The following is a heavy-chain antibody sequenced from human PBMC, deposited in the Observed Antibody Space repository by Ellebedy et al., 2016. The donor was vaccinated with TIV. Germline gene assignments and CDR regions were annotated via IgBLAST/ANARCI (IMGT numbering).Heavy chain of an antibody. CDR2: INPNSGGT. Sequence: ASVKVSCKASGYTFTGYYMHWVRQAPGQGLEWMGWINPNSGGTNYAQKFQGRVTMTEDTSTDTASMELSSLRSEDTAVYYCATDSPGLDGDWPYGMDVWGQGTTVIVSS. CDR1: GYTFTGYY. J-gene: IGHJ6*02. V-gene: IGHV1-2*02. D-gene: IGHD4-17*01. CDR3: ATDSPGLDGDWPYGMDV.